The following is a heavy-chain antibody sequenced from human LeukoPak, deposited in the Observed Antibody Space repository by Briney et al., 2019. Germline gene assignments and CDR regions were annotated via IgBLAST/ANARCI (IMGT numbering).Heavy chain of an antibody. V-gene: IGHV3-23*01. Sequence: PGGSLRLSCAASGFTFSSYAMSWVRQAPGKGLEWVSAISGSGGSTYYADSVKGRFTISRDNSKNTLYLQMNSLRAEDTAVYYCAKRVGLGYCSGGSCYFFDYWGQGTLVTVSS. CDR2: ISGSGGST. CDR1: GFTFSSYA. J-gene: IGHJ4*02. CDR3: AKRVGLGYCSGGSCYFFDY. D-gene: IGHD2-15*01.